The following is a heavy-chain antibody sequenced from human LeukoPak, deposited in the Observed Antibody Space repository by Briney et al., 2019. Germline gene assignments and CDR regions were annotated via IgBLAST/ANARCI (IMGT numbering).Heavy chain of an antibody. CDR1: GFTFSSYG. V-gene: IGHV3-30*02. J-gene: IGHJ3*02. D-gene: IGHD3-22*01. CDR3: AKDGSYYYDSSGYFDI. Sequence: AGGSLRLSCAASGFTFSSYGMHWVRQAPGKVLEWVAFIRYDGSNKYYADSVKGRFTISRDNSKNTLYLQMNSLRAEDTAVYYCAKDGSYYYDSSGYFDIWGQGTMVTVSS. CDR2: IRYDGSNK.